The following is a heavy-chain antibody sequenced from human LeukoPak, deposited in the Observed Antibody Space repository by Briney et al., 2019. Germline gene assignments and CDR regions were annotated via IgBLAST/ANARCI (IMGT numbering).Heavy chain of an antibody. CDR2: IYYSGST. J-gene: IGHJ4*02. Sequence: SETLSLTCTVSGGSISSYYWSWIRQPPGKGLEWIGYIYYSGSTNYNPSLKSRVTISVDTSKNQFSLKLSSVTAADTAVYYCARHLRKDGYNYYFDYWGQGTLVTVSS. V-gene: IGHV4-59*01. CDR1: GGSISSYY. D-gene: IGHD5-24*01. CDR3: ARHLRKDGYNYYFDY.